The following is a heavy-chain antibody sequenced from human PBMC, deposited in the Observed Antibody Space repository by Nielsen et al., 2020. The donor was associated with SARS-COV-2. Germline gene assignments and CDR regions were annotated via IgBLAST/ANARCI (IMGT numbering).Heavy chain of an antibody. J-gene: IGHJ4*02. Sequence: SETLSLICAVSGGSITTYYWHWIRQSPGKGLEWIGYIYYSGNTNYNPSLKSRVTISVDTSKNQFSLKLSSVTAADTAVYYCARDDDNWGSLAYWGQGTLVTVSS. V-gene: IGHV4-59*13. CDR2: IYYSGNT. CDR1: GGSITTYY. CDR3: ARDDDNWGSLAY. D-gene: IGHD7-27*01.